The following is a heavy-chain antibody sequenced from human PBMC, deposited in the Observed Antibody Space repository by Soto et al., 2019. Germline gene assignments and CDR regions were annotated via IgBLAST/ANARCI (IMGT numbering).Heavy chain of an antibody. J-gene: IGHJ4*02. CDR1: GFSFTHYR. Sequence: LSCADSGFSFTHYRIHWVRQVPGKGLEWVCRVNADGSSTNYAGFAKGRFTISRDNSKNTAYLEMNNLRVDDTALYYCAKAGDWNYVFDFWGQGTSVTVYS. V-gene: IGHV3-74*01. D-gene: IGHD1-7*01. CDR3: AKAGDWNYVFDF. CDR2: VNADGSST.